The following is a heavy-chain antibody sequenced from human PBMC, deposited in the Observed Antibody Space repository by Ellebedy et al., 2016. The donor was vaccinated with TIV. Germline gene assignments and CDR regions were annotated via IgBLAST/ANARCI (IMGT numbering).Heavy chain of an antibody. V-gene: IGHV3-21*01. CDR1: GFTFSSYS. D-gene: IGHD1-26*01. CDR2: ISSSSSYI. Sequence: GGSLRLSXAASGFTFSSYSMNWVRQAPGKGLEWVSSISSSSSYIYYADSVKGRFTISRDNAKNSLYLQMNSLRAEDTAVYYCARGGESGALDYWGQGTLVTVSS. CDR3: ARGGESGALDY. J-gene: IGHJ4*02.